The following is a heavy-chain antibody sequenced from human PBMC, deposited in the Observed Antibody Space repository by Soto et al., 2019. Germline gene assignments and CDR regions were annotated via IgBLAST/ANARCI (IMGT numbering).Heavy chain of an antibody. Sequence: ASVKVSCKASGYTFTTYGISWVRQAPGQGLEWMGWISVYNGNTNYAQEFQGRVTMTTDTSTSTAYMELRTLRSDDTAVYYCARDRSIKEAAPGHWGEGTLVTVSS. D-gene: IGHD2-15*01. CDR3: ARDRSIKEAAPGH. V-gene: IGHV1-18*01. J-gene: IGHJ4*02. CDR2: ISVYNGNT. CDR1: GYTFTTYG.